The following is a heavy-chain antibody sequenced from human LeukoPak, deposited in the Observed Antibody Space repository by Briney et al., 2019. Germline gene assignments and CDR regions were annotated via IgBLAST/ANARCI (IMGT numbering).Heavy chain of an antibody. V-gene: IGHV4-39*01. CDR3: ARQTSVGYCSGGRCCYFDY. D-gene: IGHD2-15*01. Sequence: SETLSLTCTVSGGSISSSSQYWGWIRQPPGKGLEWIGSFYYGGNTYYNPSLKSRITISVDTSKKQFSLKLSSVTAADTAMYYCARQTSVGYCSGGRCCYFDYWGQGTLVTVSS. J-gene: IGHJ4*02. CDR2: FYYGGNT. CDR1: GGSISSSSQY.